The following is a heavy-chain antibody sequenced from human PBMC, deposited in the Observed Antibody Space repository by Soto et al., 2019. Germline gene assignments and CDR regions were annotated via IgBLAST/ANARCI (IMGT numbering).Heavy chain of an antibody. V-gene: IGHV3-23*01. J-gene: IGHJ4*02. CDR1: GFTISRNA. Sequence: VQLLESGGGLVQPGGSLRLTCAASGFTISRNAMYWVRQAPGKGLEWVSGISERGDTTHYADSVKGRFTISRDTSKNTLYLQMNSLRAEDTAVYYCARGYYDSSGYLAMPFDYWGQGTLVTVSS. CDR3: ARGYYDSSGYLAMPFDY. CDR2: ISERGDTT. D-gene: IGHD3-22*01.